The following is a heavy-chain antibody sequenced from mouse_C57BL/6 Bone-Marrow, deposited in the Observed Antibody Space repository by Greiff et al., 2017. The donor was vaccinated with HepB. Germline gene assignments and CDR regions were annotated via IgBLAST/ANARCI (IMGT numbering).Heavy chain of an antibody. CDR2: ISSGSSTI. D-gene: IGHD4-1*01. V-gene: IGHV5-17*01. J-gene: IGHJ2*01. Sequence: EVKLVESGGGLVKPGGSLKLSCAASGFTFSDYGMHWVRQAPEKGLEWVAYISSGSSTIYYADTVKGRFTIIRDNAKNTLFLQMTSLRSEDTAMYDCARPDWDDYFDYWGQGTTLTVSS. CDR1: GFTFSDYG. CDR3: ARPDWDDYFDY.